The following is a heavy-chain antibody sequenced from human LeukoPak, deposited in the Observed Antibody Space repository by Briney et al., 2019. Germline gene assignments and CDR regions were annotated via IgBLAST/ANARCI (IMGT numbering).Heavy chain of an antibody. CDR1: GFTFTNDF. J-gene: IGHJ4*02. CDR3: ARGRGWIYDS. D-gene: IGHD6-19*01. Sequence: QPGGSLRISCTASGFTFTNDFMTWVRQAPGKGLEWVANMRVDGTDKHYVGSVKGRFTISSDNARNSLYLQMNRLRAEDTAVYYCARGRGWIYDSWGRGTLVIVSS. V-gene: IGHV3-7*04. CDR2: MRVDGTDK.